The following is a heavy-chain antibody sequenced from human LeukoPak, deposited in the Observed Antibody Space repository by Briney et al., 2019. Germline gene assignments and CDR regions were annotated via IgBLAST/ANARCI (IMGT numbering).Heavy chain of an antibody. Sequence: PSETLSLTCTVPGGSISSTYWSWIRQPAGEGLGWSGRIYSSGSTNYNPSLKSRVTMSVDTSKNQFSLRLSSVAAADTAVYYCARQIAVAGKEGFDYWGQGTPVTVSS. D-gene: IGHD6-19*01. CDR1: GGSISSTY. CDR2: IYSSGST. CDR3: ARQIAVAGKEGFDY. V-gene: IGHV4-4*07. J-gene: IGHJ4*02.